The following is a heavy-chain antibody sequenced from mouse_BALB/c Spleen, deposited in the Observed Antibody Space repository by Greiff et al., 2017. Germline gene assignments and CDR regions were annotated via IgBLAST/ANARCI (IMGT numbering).Heavy chain of an antibody. V-gene: IGHV1S29*02. CDR3: ARGRRYYAMDY. J-gene: IGHJ4*01. Sequence: VQLKQSGPELVKPGASVKISCKASGYTFTDYNMHWVKQSHGKSLEWIGYIYPYNGGTGYNQKFKSKATLTVDNSSSTAYMELRSLTSEDSAVYYCARGRRYYAMDYWGQGTSVTVSS. CDR1: GYTFTDYN. CDR2: IYPYNGGT.